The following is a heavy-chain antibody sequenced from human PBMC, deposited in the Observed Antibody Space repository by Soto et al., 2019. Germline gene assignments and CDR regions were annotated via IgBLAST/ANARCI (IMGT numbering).Heavy chain of an antibody. Sequence: PSETLSLTCAVYGGSFSGYYWSWIRQPPGKGLEWIGEINHSGSTNYNPSLKSRVTISVDTSKNQFSLKLSSLTAADTAVYYCARGVPYYYGSGASGWFDPWGQGTLVTVSS. CDR1: GGSFSGYY. V-gene: IGHV4-34*01. D-gene: IGHD3-10*01. CDR3: ARGVPYYYGSGASGWFDP. CDR2: INHSGST. J-gene: IGHJ5*02.